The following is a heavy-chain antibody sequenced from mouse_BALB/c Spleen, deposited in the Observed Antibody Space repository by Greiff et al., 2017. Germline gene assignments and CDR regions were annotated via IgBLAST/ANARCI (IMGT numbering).Heavy chain of an antibody. V-gene: IGHV5-6-5*01. CDR2: ISSGGST. CDR3: ARGGGITYWYFDV. D-gene: IGHD2-4*01. J-gene: IGHJ1*01. Sequence: EVKVVESGGGLVKPGGSLKLSCAASGFTFSSYAMSWVRQTPEKRLEWVASISSGGSTYYPDSVKGRFTISRDNARNILYLQMSSLRSEDTAMYYCARGGGITYWYFDVWGAGTTVTVSS. CDR1: GFTFSSYA.